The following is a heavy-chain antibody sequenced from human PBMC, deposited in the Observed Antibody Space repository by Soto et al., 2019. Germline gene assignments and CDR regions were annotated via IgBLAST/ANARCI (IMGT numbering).Heavy chain of an antibody. CDR1: GGSIKNYY. CDR3: ARGPDYYDSSGYYYEPQGAAFDI. Sequence: SETLSLTCSVSGGSIKNYYWSWIRQSPGKGLEWIGYIYNGGSTIYSPSLKSRVTISLDRSKNQFSLKLTSVTAADTAVYYCARGPDYYDSSGYYYEPQGAAFDIWGQGTMVT. CDR2: IYNGGST. V-gene: IGHV4-59*01. D-gene: IGHD3-22*01. J-gene: IGHJ3*02.